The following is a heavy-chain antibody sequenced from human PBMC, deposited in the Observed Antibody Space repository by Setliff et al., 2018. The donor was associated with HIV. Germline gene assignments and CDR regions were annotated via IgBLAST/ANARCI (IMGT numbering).Heavy chain of an antibody. Sequence: GGSLRLSCAASGFTFSNAWMSWVRQAPGKGLEWVGRIKSKTDGGTTDYAAPVKGRFTISRDDSKNTLYLQMNSLKTEDTAVYYCAKTSNTGYLFCSDYWGQGTLVTVSS. CDR1: GFTFSNAW. V-gene: IGHV3-15*01. CDR3: AKTSNTGYLFCSDY. CDR2: IKSKTDGGTT. D-gene: IGHD3-9*01. J-gene: IGHJ4*02.